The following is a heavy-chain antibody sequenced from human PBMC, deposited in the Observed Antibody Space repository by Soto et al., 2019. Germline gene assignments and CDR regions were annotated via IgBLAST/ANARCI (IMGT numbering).Heavy chain of an antibody. D-gene: IGHD3-10*01. CDR1: GFTFNNYA. CDR3: AKGRGGSWSLTPRVDL. CDR2: ISGGGDTT. J-gene: IGHJ4*02. Sequence: EVQLLESGGGLVQPGGSLRLSCAASGFTFNNYAMTWVRQAPGKGLEWVSAISGGGDTTSYADSVKGRFTVSRDGSKNTLYLQRSSLRAEDTALYYGAKGRGGSWSLTPRVDLWCQGTLVTVSS. V-gene: IGHV3-23*01.